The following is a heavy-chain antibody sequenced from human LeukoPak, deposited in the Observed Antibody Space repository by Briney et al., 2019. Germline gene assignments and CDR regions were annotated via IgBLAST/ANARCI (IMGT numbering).Heavy chain of an antibody. CDR3: ARDGWNDDY. J-gene: IGHJ4*02. D-gene: IGHD1-1*01. Sequence: GGSLRLSCAASGFTFSSYAMSWVRQAPGRGLESVSSISSSSSYIYYADSLKGRFTISRDNAKNSLYLQMNSLRAEDTAVYYCARDGWNDDYWGQGTLVTVSS. CDR1: GFTFSSYA. V-gene: IGHV3-21*01. CDR2: ISSSSSYI.